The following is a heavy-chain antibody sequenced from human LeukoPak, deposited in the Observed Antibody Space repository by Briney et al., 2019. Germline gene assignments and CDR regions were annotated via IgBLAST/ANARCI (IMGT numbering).Heavy chain of an antibody. J-gene: IGHJ3*02. V-gene: IGHV1-2*02. CDR3: AREYSTLEGAFDI. D-gene: IGHD6-13*01. Sequence: ASVKVSCKASGYTFTGYNMHWVRQAPGQGLEWMGWINPNSGATNYAQKLQGRVTMTTDTSTSTAYMELRSLRSDDTAVYYCAREYSTLEGAFDIWGQGTMVTVSS. CDR1: GYTFTGYN. CDR2: INPNSGAT.